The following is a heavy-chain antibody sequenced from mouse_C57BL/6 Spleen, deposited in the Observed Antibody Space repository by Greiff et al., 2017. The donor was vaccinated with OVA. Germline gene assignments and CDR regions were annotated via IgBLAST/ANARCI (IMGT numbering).Heavy chain of an antibody. CDR1: GFTFSNYW. CDR3: TGDGYYDPGFAY. Sequence: EVMLVESGGGLVQPGGSMKLSCVASGFTFSNYWMNWVRQSPEKGLEWVAQIRLKSDNYATHYAESVKGRFTISRDDSKSSVYLQMNNLRAEDTGIYYCTGDGYYDPGFAYWGQGTLVTVSA. CDR2: IRLKSDNYAT. V-gene: IGHV6-3*01. J-gene: IGHJ3*01. D-gene: IGHD2-3*01.